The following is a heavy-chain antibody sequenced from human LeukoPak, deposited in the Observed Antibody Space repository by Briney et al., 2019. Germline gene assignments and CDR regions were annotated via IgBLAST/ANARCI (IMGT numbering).Heavy chain of an antibody. CDR1: GGSISSYY. Sequence: SETLSLTCTVSGGSISSYYWSWVRQPPGQGLEWIGYIYYSGSTNYNPSLKSRVTISVDTSKNQFSLTLSPVTAADTAVYYCARVHYDILTGYDYYYYYMDVWGKGTTVTISS. V-gene: IGHV4-59*01. CDR2: IYYSGST. D-gene: IGHD3-9*01. CDR3: ARVHYDILTGYDYYYYYMDV. J-gene: IGHJ6*03.